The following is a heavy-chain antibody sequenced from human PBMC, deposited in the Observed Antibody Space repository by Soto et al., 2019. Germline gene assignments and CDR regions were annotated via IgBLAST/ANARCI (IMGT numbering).Heavy chain of an antibody. Sequence: GGSLRLSCAASGFTFSSHEMNWVRQAPGKGLEWVSYISSSGTTAYYADSVRGRFTISRDNARNSLYLLMNSLRAEDTAVYYCARASGGYYYDSSGYYWGQGTLVTVSS. CDR1: GFTFSSHE. J-gene: IGHJ4*02. CDR2: ISSSGTTA. CDR3: ARASGGYYYDSSGYY. V-gene: IGHV3-48*03. D-gene: IGHD3-22*01.